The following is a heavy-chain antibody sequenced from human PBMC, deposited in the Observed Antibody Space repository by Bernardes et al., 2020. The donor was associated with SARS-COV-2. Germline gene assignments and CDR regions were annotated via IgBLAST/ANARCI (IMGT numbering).Heavy chain of an antibody. CDR3: ATERQSLTVFGVGHDAFDF. V-gene: IGHV3-43*01. J-gene: IGHJ3*01. D-gene: IGHD3-3*01. CDR1: GFTFEAYT. Sequence: GSLRLSCAASGFTFEAYTMHWVRPVPGKGLEWVSLVSWDGSTTNYADSVKGRFIISRDSSRNTVHLQMDSLRKEDTALYYCATERQSLTVFGVGHDAFDFWGQGTMVTVSS. CDR2: VSWDGSTT.